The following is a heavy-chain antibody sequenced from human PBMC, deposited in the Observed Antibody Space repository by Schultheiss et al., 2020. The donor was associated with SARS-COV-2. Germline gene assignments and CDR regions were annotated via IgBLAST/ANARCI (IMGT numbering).Heavy chain of an antibody. CDR2: ISSSSSYI. CDR3: ARGLGIAVAGADY. CDR1: GFTFSSYS. J-gene: IGHJ4*02. Sequence: GGSLRLSCAASGFTFSSYSMNWFRQAPGKGLAWVSSISSSSSYIYYADSVKCRFTISRDNAKNSLYLQMNSLRAEDTAVYYCARGLGIAVAGADYWGQGTLVTGSS. D-gene: IGHD6-19*01. V-gene: IGHV3-21*01.